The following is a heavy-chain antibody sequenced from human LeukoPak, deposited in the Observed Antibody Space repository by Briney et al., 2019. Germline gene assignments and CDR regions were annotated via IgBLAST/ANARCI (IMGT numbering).Heavy chain of an antibody. D-gene: IGHD6-19*01. J-gene: IGHJ1*01. Sequence: ASVKVSCKVSGYTLTELSMHWVRQAPGKGLEWMGGFDPEDGETIYAQKFQGRVTMTEDTSTDTAYMELSSLRSEDTGVYYCATDYSSGWAFQHWGQGTLVTVSS. CDR3: ATDYSSGWAFQH. V-gene: IGHV1-24*01. CDR1: GYTLTELS. CDR2: FDPEDGET.